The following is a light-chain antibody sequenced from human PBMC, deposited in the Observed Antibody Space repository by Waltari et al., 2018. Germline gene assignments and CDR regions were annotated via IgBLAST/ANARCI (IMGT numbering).Light chain of an antibody. CDR3: QQYHSPPQT. Sequence: DIVMTQSPDSLALSPAERATINCKPSLNIFYSPNNNNYLAWYQQKAGQPPRLLIYWASTRGSGVPDRFSGSVSWTDFTLTVSSLQAEDVAVYYCQQYHSPPQTFGQGTKLEIK. J-gene: IGKJ2*01. CDR2: WAS. V-gene: IGKV4-1*01. CDR1: LNIFYSPNNNNY.